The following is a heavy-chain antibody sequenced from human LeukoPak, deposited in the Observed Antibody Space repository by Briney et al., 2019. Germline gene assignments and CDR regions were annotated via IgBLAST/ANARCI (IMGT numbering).Heavy chain of an antibody. V-gene: IGHV3-9*01. CDR1: GFTFDNYA. CDR3: AKDIGRTSTGAFGL. D-gene: IGHD2-2*01. CDR2: ITWNSGTI. J-gene: IGHJ3*01. Sequence: GGSLRLSCAASGFTFDNYAMHWVRQAPGKGLEWVSGITWNSGTIGYADSVKGRFTVSRDNAKNSLHLQMNSLRAEDTALYYCAKDIGRTSTGAFGLWGQGTMVTVSS.